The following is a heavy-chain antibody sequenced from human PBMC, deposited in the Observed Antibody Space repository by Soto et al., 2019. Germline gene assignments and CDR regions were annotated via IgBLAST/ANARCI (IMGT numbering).Heavy chain of an antibody. CDR3: ARGRGYSGDDLQEDGFDI. Sequence: QVQLMQSGTEVKEPGASVNLSCKASGYTFSSSYIHWVRQAPGQGLEWMGIMNPSGDRTNYAQNFQGRVTMTRDTDTSTVYMELSSLSSEDTAVYYCARGRGYSGDDLQEDGFDIWGQGTMVTVS. D-gene: IGHD5-12*01. CDR2: MNPSGDRT. V-gene: IGHV1-46*01. CDR1: GYTFSSSY. J-gene: IGHJ3*02.